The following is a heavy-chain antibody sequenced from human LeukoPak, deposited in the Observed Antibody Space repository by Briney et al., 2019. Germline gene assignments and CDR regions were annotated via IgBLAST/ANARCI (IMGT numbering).Heavy chain of an antibody. J-gene: IGHJ6*03. CDR1: GFTFNTYS. Sequence: GGSLRLSCAASGFTFNTYSMNWVRQAPGKGLEWVSYISSSSNYIYYADSVKGRFTISRDNAENSLYLQVNSLGAEDTAVYFCARLGPVNKDHYIDVGGKGTTVTISS. D-gene: IGHD4-17*01. CDR3: ARLGPVNKDHYIDV. CDR2: ISSSSNYI. V-gene: IGHV3-21*01.